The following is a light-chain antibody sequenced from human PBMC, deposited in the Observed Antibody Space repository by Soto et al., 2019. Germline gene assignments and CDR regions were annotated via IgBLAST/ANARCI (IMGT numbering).Light chain of an antibody. CDR1: QSITNR. Sequence: GDRVAITCRASQSITNRLAWYQLKPGKAPKVLIYDALNLESGVPSRFSGSGSGTDFTLTISSLQPDDFAIYYCQQYNSYWTFGQGTKVDI. CDR2: DAL. CDR3: QQYNSYWT. J-gene: IGKJ1*01. V-gene: IGKV1-5*01.